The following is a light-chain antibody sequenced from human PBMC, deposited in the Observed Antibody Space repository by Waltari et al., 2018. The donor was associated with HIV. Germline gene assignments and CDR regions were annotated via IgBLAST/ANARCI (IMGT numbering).Light chain of an antibody. Sequence: QSMLTQPSSVSAAPGQKVTISCSGSSSNLANNYVSWYQHLPGAAPKLVIYDNDNRPSGIPDRFSGSKSGASATLVITGLQTGDEGDYYCGTWDSSLNAGVFGGGTKLTVL. J-gene: IGLJ3*02. CDR1: SSNLANNY. CDR2: DND. CDR3: GTWDSSLNAGV. V-gene: IGLV1-51*01.